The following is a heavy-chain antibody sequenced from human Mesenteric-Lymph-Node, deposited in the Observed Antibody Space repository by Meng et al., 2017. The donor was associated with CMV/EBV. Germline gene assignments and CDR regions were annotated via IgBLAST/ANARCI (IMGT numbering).Heavy chain of an antibody. Sequence: SVKVSCKASGYTFTSYDINWVRQAPGQGLEWMGRIIPILGIANYAQKFQGRVTITADKSTSTAYMELSSLRSEDTAVYYCASDVAYCGGDCYSNGMDVWGQGTTVTVSS. CDR3: ASDVAYCGGDCYSNGMDV. J-gene: IGHJ6*02. CDR1: GYTFTSYD. D-gene: IGHD2-21*01. V-gene: IGHV1-69*04. CDR2: IIPILGIA.